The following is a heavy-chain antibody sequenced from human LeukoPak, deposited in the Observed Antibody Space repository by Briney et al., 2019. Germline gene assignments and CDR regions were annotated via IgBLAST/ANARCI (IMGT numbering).Heavy chain of an antibody. CDR3: AKTFYDFWSGPEYFQH. V-gene: IGHV3-23*01. J-gene: IGHJ1*01. D-gene: IGHD3-3*01. CDR2: ISGGGTT. Sequence: GGSLRLSCAASGFTFTSYAMSWVRQAPGKGLEWVSAISGGGTTYYADSVKGRFTISRDNSKNTLYLQMNSLRAEDTAVYYCAKTFYDFWSGPEYFQHWGQGTLVTVSS. CDR1: GFTFTSYA.